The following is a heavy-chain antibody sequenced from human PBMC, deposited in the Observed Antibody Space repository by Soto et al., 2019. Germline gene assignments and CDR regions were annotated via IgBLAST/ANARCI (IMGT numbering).Heavy chain of an antibody. V-gene: IGHV3-21*01. CDR3: AREGGDPSYYFDY. D-gene: IGHD2-21*02. Sequence: EVQLVESGGGLVKPGGSLRLSCAASGFTFSSYSMNWVRQAPGKGLEWVSSISSSSSYIYYADSVKGRFTISRDNAKNSLYLQMNSLRAEDTAVYYCAREGGDPSYYFDYWGQGTLVTVSS. J-gene: IGHJ4*02. CDR1: GFTFSSYS. CDR2: ISSSSSYI.